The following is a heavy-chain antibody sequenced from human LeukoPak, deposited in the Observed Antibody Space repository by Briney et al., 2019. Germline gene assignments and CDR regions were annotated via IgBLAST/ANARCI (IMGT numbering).Heavy chain of an antibody. CDR3: ARELTGVSRHFDL. CDR2: IYHSGST. J-gene: IGHJ2*01. V-gene: IGHV4-30-2*01. CDR1: GXSISSGGYS. D-gene: IGHD7-27*01. Sequence: SQTLSLTCAVSGXSISSGGYSWSWIRQPPGKGLEWIGYIYHSGSTYYNPSLKSRVTISVDRSKNQFSLKLSSVTAADTAVYYCARELTGVSRHFDLWGRGTLVTVSS.